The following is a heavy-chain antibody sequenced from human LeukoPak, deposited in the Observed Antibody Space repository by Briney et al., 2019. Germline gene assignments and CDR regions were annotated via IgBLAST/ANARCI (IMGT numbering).Heavy chain of an antibody. Sequence: SETLSLTCTVSGGSISSGSYYWSWIRQPAGKGLEWIGRIYTSGSTNYNPSLKSRVTISVDTSKNQFSLKLSSVTAADTAVYYCARRGIAAAGTWFDPWGQGTLVTVSS. CDR2: IYTSGST. CDR3: ARRGIAAAGTWFDP. V-gene: IGHV4-61*02. D-gene: IGHD6-13*01. J-gene: IGHJ5*02. CDR1: GGSISSGSYY.